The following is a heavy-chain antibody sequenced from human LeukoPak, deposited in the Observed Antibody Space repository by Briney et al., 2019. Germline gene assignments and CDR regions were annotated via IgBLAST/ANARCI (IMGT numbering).Heavy chain of an antibody. V-gene: IGHV4-39*07. Sequence: SETLSLTCTVSDDSISNNNYYWGWIRQPPGTGLEWIGSIYYSGSTYYNPSLKSRVTISVDTSKNQFSLKLSSVTAADTAVYYCARDVGMRSLIDYWGQGTLVTVSS. CDR2: IYYSGST. D-gene: IGHD1-26*01. CDR1: DDSISNNNYY. CDR3: ARDVGMRSLIDY. J-gene: IGHJ4*02.